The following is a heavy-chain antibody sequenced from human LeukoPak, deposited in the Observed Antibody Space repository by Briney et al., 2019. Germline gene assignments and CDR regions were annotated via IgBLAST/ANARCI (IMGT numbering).Heavy chain of an antibody. CDR3: AKGPSRYYGSGSSYFDY. CDR1: GFSISTHG. CDR2: ISHDGSLD. J-gene: IGHJ4*02. Sequence: GGSLRLSCVVSGFSISTHGMHWVRQAPGKGLEWVAMISHDGSLDFYGDSVKGRFTISRDNSKNTLYLQMNSLRDEDTAVYYCAKGPSRYYGSGSSYFDYWGQGTLVTVSS. D-gene: IGHD3-10*01. V-gene: IGHV3-30*18.